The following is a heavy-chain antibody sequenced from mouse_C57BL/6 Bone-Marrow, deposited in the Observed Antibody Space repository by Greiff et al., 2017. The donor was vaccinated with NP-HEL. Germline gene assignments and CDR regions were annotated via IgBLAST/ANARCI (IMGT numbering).Heavy chain of an antibody. D-gene: IGHD1-1*01. CDR2: IYPSDSET. J-gene: IGHJ2*01. V-gene: IGHV1-61*01. CDR1: GYTFTSYW. CDR3: ARRLTVVASYYFDY. Sequence: VQLQQPGAELVRPGSSVKLSCKASGYTFTSYWMDWVKQRPGQGLEWIGNIYPSDSETHYNQKFKDKATLTVDKSSSTAYMQLSSLTSEDSAVYYCARRLTVVASYYFDYWGQGTTLTVSS.